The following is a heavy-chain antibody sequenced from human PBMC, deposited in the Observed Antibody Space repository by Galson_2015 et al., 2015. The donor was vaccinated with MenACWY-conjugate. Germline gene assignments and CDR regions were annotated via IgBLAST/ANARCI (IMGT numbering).Heavy chain of an antibody. V-gene: IGHV1-18*01. CDR2: ISAYNGHT. J-gene: IGHJ6*02. Sequence: SVKVSCKASGYTFSSHGISWVRQAPGQGLEWMGWISAYNGHTNYAQKIQGRVTLTTDTSTSTAYMELRSLRSDDTAVYYCARDSRTKQFWEDYYYFGMDVWGQGTTVTVSS. CDR1: GYTFSSHG. CDR3: ARDSRTKQFWEDYYYFGMDV. D-gene: IGHD1/OR15-1a*01.